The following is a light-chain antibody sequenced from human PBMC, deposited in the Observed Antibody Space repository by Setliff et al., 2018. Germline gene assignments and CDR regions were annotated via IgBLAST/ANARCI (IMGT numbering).Light chain of an antibody. V-gene: IGLV2-14*03. CDR1: SSDIGGYNY. CDR2: EVS. J-gene: IGLJ2*01. Sequence: ALTQPASVSGSPGQSITISCTGTSSDIGGYNYVSWYQQHPGKAPKVLISEVSDRPSGISSRFSGSKSGDTASLTISGLQAEDEADYYCSSYSSSNTRVIFGGGTKVTVL. CDR3: SSYSSSNTRVI.